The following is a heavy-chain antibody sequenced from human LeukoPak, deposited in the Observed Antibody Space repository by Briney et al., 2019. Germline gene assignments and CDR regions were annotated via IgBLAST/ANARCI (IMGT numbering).Heavy chain of an antibody. D-gene: IGHD6-19*01. CDR3: ARDIAVAGPRSFDY. J-gene: IGHJ4*02. CDR2: ISAYNGNT. V-gene: IGHV1-18*01. CDR1: GYTFTSYG. Sequence: GASGKVSCKASGYTFTSYGISWVRQAPGQGLEWMGWISAYNGNTNYAQKLQGRVTMTTDTSTSTAYMELRSLRSDDTAVYYCARDIAVAGPRSFDYWGPGTLVTVSS.